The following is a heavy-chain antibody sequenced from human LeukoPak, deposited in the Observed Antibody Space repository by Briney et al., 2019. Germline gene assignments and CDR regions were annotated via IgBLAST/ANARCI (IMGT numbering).Heavy chain of an antibody. V-gene: IGHV3-30*18. D-gene: IGHD1-26*01. CDR2: IPYDGSNK. J-gene: IGHJ4*02. CDR3: AKAPRPWVGGATGSRYYFDY. CDR1: GFTFSSYG. Sequence: GGSLRLSCAASGFTFSSYGMHWVRQAPGKGLEWVAVIPYDGSNKYYADSVKGRFTISRDNSKNTLYLQMNSLRAEDTAVYYCAKAPRPWVGGATGSRYYFDYWGQGTLVTVSS.